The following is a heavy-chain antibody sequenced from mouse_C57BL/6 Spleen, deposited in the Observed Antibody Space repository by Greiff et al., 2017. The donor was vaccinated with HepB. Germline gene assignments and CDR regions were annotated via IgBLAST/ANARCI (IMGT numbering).Heavy chain of an antibody. J-gene: IGHJ2*01. CDR2: ISSGSSTI. Sequence: EVQRVESGGGLVKPGGSLKLSCAASGFTFSDYGMHWVRQAPEKGLEWVAYISSGSSTIYYADTVKGRFTISRDNAKNTLFLQMTSLRSEDTAMYYGARKGTYGNYVPDYWGQGTTLTVSS. CDR1: GFTFSDYG. V-gene: IGHV5-17*01. D-gene: IGHD2-1*01. CDR3: ARKGTYGNYVPDY.